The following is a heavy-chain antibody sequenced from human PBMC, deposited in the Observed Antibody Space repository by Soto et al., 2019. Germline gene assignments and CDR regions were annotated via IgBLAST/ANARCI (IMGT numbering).Heavy chain of an antibody. CDR3: ARNGIAVNAFDI. Sequence: ESGGGVIPPGRSLRLSCAASGFTFSSYAMHWVRQAPGKGLEWVAVISYDGSNKYYADSVKGRFTISRDNSKNTLYLQMNSLRAEDTAVYYCARNGIAVNAFDIWGQGTMVTVSS. CDR2: ISYDGSNK. D-gene: IGHD6-19*01. V-gene: IGHV3-30-3*01. J-gene: IGHJ3*02. CDR1: GFTFSSYA.